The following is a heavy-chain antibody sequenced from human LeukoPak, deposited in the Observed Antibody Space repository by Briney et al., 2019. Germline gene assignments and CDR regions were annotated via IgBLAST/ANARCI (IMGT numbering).Heavy chain of an antibody. V-gene: IGHV3-7*02. D-gene: IGHD2-2*02. CDR3: ATNRYTAFDF. CDR2: IKQDGGET. J-gene: IGHJ3*01. CDR1: GFTFNSYW. Sequence: GGSLRVSCAASGFTFNSYWMSWLRQAPGKGLEWVANIKQDGGETYYVDSLKGRFTISRDNAKNSLYLQMNSLRAEDSAVYYCATNRYTAFDFRGQGTMVTVSS.